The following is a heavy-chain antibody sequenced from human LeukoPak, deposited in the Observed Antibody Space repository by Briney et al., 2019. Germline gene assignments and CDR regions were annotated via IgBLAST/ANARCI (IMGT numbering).Heavy chain of an antibody. CDR1: GYTFTGYY. V-gene: IGHV1-2*02. CDR3: ARVRRDGYNSAFDH. Sequence: GASVKVCCKASGYTFTGYYMHWVRQAPGQGLEWMGWINPNSGGTNYAQKFQGRVTMTRDTSISTAYMELSRLRSDDTAVYYCARVRRDGYNSAFDHWGQGTLVTVSS. CDR2: INPNSGGT. J-gene: IGHJ4*02. D-gene: IGHD5-12*01.